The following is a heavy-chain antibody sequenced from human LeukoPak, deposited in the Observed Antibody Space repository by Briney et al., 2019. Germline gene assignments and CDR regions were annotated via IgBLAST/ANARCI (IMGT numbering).Heavy chain of an antibody. CDR3: TKGLAYYGSGSYYVGDY. CDR2: IRYDGSNT. V-gene: IGHV3-30*02. Sequence: GGSLRLSCAASGFTFSSFGMHWVRQAPGKGLEWVAFIRYDGSNTYYADSVKGRFTISRDNSKKTLYLQMNSLRAEDTAVFYCTKGLAYYGSGSYYVGDYWGQGTLVTVSS. D-gene: IGHD3-10*01. CDR1: GFTFSSFG. J-gene: IGHJ4*02.